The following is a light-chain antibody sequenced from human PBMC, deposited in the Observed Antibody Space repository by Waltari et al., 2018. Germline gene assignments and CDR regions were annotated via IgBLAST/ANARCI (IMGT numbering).Light chain of an antibody. CDR1: ILRTYY. Sequence: SSDLTQDPAVSVALGQTVRITCQGDILRTYYGNWCRQKPGQPPELVIDAKNNPPSGIPERFSASSSGNTSSLIITVDQAEDEADYYCSSRELSGHVVFGGGTRLTVL. V-gene: IGLV3-19*01. CDR2: AKN. CDR3: SSRELSGHVV. J-gene: IGLJ2*01.